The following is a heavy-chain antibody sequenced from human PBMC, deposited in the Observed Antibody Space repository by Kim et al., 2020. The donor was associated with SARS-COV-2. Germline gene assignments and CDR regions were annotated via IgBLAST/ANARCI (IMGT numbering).Heavy chain of an antibody. CDR2: IYYSGST. J-gene: IGHJ3*02. D-gene: IGHD3-22*01. CDR1: GGSISSYY. V-gene: IGHV4-59*13. Sequence: SETLSLTCTVSGGSISSYYWSWIRQPPGKGLEWIGYIYYSGSTNYNPSLKSRVTISVDTSKNQFSLKLSSVTAADTAVYYCARGLFSDAFDIWGQGTMVTVSS. CDR3: ARGLFSDAFDI.